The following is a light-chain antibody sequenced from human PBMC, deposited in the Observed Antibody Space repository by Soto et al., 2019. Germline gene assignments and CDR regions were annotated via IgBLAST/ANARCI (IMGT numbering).Light chain of an antibody. CDR1: QSISSW. CDR3: QQYNSYSLP. Sequence: DIQMTQSPSTLSASVGDRVTITCRASQSISSWLAWYQQKPGKAPKLLIYKASSLESGVPSRFSGRGSGTGFTLTISSLQPDDFATYYCQQYNSYSLPFGGGPKVEIK. CDR2: KAS. J-gene: IGKJ4*01. V-gene: IGKV1-5*03.